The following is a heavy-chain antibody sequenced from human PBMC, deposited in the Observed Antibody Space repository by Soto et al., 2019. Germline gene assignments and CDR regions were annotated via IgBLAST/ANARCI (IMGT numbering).Heavy chain of an antibody. CDR1: GYAISSGFY. CDR3: ARVRRIGMSGSPGDY. CDR2: IYFTGTT. V-gene: IGHV4-38-2*01. J-gene: IGHJ4*02. D-gene: IGHD3-10*01. Sequence: SETLSLTCDVSGYAISSGFYWAWIRQPPGKRLEWIGNIYFTGTTSYNPSLKTRVTMSADTSKNQFSLRLSSVTAADTAVFYCARVRRIGMSGSPGDYWGQGTQVTVSS.